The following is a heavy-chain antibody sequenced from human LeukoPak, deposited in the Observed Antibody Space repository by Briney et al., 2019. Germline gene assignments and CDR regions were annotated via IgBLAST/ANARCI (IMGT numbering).Heavy chain of an antibody. J-gene: IGHJ5*02. V-gene: IGHV4-38-2*02. CDR3: ARDDTNWFNP. CDR2: IYHSGST. Sequence: SETLSLTCTVSGYSISSGYYWGWILQLPGKGLEWIGSIYHSGSTYYNPSLKSRVTISVDTSKNQFSLKLSSVTAADTAVYYCARDDTNWFNPWGQGTLVTVSS. CDR1: GYSISSGYY. D-gene: IGHD3-22*01.